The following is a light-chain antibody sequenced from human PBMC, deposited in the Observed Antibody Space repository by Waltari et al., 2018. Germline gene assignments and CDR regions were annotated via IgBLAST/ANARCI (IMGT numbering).Light chain of an antibody. CDR2: RND. CDR1: QSNAGANV. CDR3: ATWDDSPTGRWV. V-gene: IGLV1-44*01. Sequence: QSVLTQPPSASGTPGPRVTIPCPGSQSNAGANVLNLYQQAPGTAPKLVIYRNDQRPSGVPDRFTASKSATSASLAISGLQSEDEGDYYCATWDDSPTGRWVFGGGTRVTVL. J-gene: IGLJ3*02.